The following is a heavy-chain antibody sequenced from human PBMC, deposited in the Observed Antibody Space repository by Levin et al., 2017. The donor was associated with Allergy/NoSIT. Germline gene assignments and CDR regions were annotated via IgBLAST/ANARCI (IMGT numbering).Heavy chain of an antibody. CDR3: AKDQYSSSSGWFDY. CDR1: GFTFSSYA. J-gene: IGHJ4*02. CDR2: ISGGGSST. V-gene: IGHV3-23*01. Sequence: PGGSLRLSCAVSGFTFSSYAMSWVRHAPGQGLEWVSAISGGGSSTYYADSVKGRFTISRDNSKNTLYLQMISLRAEDTAVYYCAKDQYSSSSGWFDYWGQGTLVTVSS. D-gene: IGHD6-6*01.